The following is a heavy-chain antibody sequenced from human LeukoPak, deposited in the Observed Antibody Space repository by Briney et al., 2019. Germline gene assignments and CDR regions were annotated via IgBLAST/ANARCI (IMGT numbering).Heavy chain of an antibody. J-gene: IGHJ4*02. CDR3: ARAGAGLVVAATYFDY. CDR1: GDSVSSNSAA. D-gene: IGHD2-15*01. V-gene: IGHV6-1*01. CDR2: TYYRSKWYN. Sequence: SQTLSLTCAISGDSVSSNSAAWNWIRQSPSRGLEWLGRTYYRSKWYNDYAVSVKSRITINPDTSKNQFSLQLNSVTPEDTAVYYCARAGAGLVVAATYFDYWGQGTLVTVSS.